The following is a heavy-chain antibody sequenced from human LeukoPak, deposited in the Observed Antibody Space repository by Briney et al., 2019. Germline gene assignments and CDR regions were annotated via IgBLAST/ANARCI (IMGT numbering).Heavy chain of an antibody. Sequence: GGSLRLSCAASGFTFSSYGMHWVRQAPGKGLEWVAVISYDGSNKYYADSVKGRFTISRDNSKNTLYLQMNSLRAGDTAVYYCARFGLDWYFDLWGRGTLVTVSS. V-gene: IGHV3-30*03. CDR3: ARFGLDWYFDL. J-gene: IGHJ2*01. D-gene: IGHD1-1*01. CDR2: ISYDGSNK. CDR1: GFTFSSYG.